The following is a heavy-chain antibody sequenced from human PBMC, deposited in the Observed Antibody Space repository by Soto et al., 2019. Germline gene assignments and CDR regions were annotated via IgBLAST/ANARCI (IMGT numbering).Heavy chain of an antibody. CDR2: IYTSGST. Sequence: PSETLSLTCTVSGGSISSYYWSWIRQPAGKGLEWIGRIYTSGSTNYNPSLKSRVTMSVDTSKNQFSLKLSSVTAADTAVYYCARDRHCSGGSCYNWFDPWGQGTLVTVSS. J-gene: IGHJ5*02. D-gene: IGHD2-15*01. CDR3: ARDRHCSGGSCYNWFDP. V-gene: IGHV4-4*07. CDR1: GGSISSYY.